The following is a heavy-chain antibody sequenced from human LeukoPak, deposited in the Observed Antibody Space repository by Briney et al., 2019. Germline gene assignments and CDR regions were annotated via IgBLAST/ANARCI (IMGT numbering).Heavy chain of an antibody. V-gene: IGHV3-21*01. J-gene: IGHJ3*02. Sequence: GGSLRLSCAASGFTFSSYSMNWVRQAPGKGPEWVSSISSSSSYIYYADSVKGRFTISRDNAKNSLYLQMNSLRAEDTAVYYCARIAAASHDAFDIWGQGTMVTVSS. D-gene: IGHD6-13*01. CDR3: ARIAAASHDAFDI. CDR1: GFTFSSYS. CDR2: ISSSSSYI.